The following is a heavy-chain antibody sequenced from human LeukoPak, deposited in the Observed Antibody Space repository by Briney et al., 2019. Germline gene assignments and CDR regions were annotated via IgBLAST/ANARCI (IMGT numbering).Heavy chain of an antibody. J-gene: IGHJ4*02. V-gene: IGHV5-51*01. CDR1: GCNFPNYW. CDR2: IYPGDSDT. D-gene: IGHD4-23*01. CDR3: ARLRGNSYYFDY. Sequence: GESLKISCQGSGCNFPNYWIGWVRQMPGKGLEWMGIIYPGDSDTKYSPSFQGQVTISADKSISTAYLQWSNLKASDTAIYYCARLRGNSYYFDYWGQGTLVTVSS.